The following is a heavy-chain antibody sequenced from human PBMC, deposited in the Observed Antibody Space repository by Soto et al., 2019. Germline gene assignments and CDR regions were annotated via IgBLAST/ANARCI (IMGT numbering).Heavy chain of an antibody. CDR2: ISGSGGST. D-gene: IGHD4-17*01. CDR3: AKYYGDYETYYYYYYMDV. J-gene: IGHJ6*03. Sequence: LRLSCAASGFTFSSYAISLVRQAPGKGLEWVSAISGSGGSTYYADSVKGRFTISRDNSKNTLYLQMNSLRAEDTAVYYCAKYYGDYETYYYYYYMDVWGKGTTVTVSS. V-gene: IGHV3-23*01. CDR1: GFTFSSYA.